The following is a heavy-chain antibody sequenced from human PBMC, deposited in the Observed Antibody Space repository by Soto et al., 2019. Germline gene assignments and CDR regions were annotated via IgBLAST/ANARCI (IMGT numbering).Heavy chain of an antibody. J-gene: IGHJ6*02. CDR2: INPNSGGT. V-gene: IGHV1-2*04. CDR1: GYTFTGYY. Sequence: ASVKVSCKASGYTFTGYYMHWVRQAPRQGLEWMGWINPNSGGTNYAQKFQGWVTMTRDTSISTAYMELSRLRSDDTAVYYCATATTYSGSYYYYYGMDVWGQGTTVTVSS. CDR3: ATATTYSGSYYYYYGMDV. D-gene: IGHD1-26*01.